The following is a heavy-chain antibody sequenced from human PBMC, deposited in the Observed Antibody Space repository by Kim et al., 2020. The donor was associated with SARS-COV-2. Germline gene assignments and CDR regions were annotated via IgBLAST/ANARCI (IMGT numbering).Heavy chain of an antibody. J-gene: IGHJ4*02. Sequence: GNTRYSEKFQGRVTITRDTSASTAYMELSRLTSEDTAVYYCAILAGSFDYWGQGTRVTVSA. CDR2: GNT. D-gene: IGHD6-19*01. CDR3: AILAGSFDY. V-gene: IGHV1-3*01.